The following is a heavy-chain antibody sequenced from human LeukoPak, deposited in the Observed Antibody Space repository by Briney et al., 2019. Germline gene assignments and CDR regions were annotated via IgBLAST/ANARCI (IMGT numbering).Heavy chain of an antibody. D-gene: IGHD3-10*01. CDR1: GGSISSSSYY. V-gene: IGHV4-61*01. CDR3: ASDRGVLWGNDDPEYFQH. CDR2: IYYSGST. Sequence: SETLSLTCTVSGGSISSSSYYWSWIRQPPGKGLEWIGYIYYSGSTNYNPSLKSRVTISVDTSKNQFSLKLSSVTAADTAVYYCASDRGVLWGNDDPEYFQHWGQGTLVTVSS. J-gene: IGHJ1*01.